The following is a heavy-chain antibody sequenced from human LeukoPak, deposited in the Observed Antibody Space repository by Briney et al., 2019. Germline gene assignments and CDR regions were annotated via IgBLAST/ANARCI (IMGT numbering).Heavy chain of an antibody. CDR3: ARDFRASGSLDY. V-gene: IGHV3-7*01. CDR2: IKQDGSVK. Sequence: GGSLRLSCAASGFTFTNYWMNWVRQAPGKGLEWVANIKQDGSVKFYVDSVKGRFTISRDNAKNSLYLQMNSLRADDTALYYCARDFRASGSLDYWGQGTVVTVSS. J-gene: IGHJ4*02. CDR1: GFTFTNYW. D-gene: IGHD3-10*01.